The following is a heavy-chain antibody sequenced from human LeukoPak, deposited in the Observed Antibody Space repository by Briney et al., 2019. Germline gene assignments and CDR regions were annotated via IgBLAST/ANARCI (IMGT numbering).Heavy chain of an antibody. CDR2: ISGSGGST. CDR3: AKEKFTRFLEWLLYYFDY. J-gene: IGHJ4*02. CDR1: GFTFSSYS. Sequence: GGSLRLSCAASGFTFSSYSMNWVRQAPGKGLEWVSAISGSGGSTYYPDSVKGRFTISRDNSKNTLYLQMNSLRAEDTAVYYCAKEKFTRFLEWLLYYFDYWGQGTLVTVSS. D-gene: IGHD3-3*01. V-gene: IGHV3-23*01.